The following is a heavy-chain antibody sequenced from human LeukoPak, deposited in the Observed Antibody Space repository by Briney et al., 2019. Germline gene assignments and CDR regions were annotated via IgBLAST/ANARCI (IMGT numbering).Heavy chain of an antibody. Sequence: SETLSLTCTVSGGSISSYYWSWIRQPPGKGLEWIGYIYYSGSTNYNPSLKSRVTISVDTSKNQFSLKLSSVTAADTAVYYCARAREPIFGVVPFDYWGQGTLVTVSS. CDR2: IYYSGST. CDR3: ARAREPIFGVVPFDY. J-gene: IGHJ4*02. CDR1: GGSISSYY. D-gene: IGHD3-3*01. V-gene: IGHV4-59*01.